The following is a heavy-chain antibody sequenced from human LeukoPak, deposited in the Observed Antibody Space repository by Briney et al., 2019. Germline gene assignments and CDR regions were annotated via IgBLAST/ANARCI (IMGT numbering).Heavy chain of an antibody. D-gene: IGHD3-22*01. J-gene: IGHJ5*02. CDR2: INHSGST. CDR3: ARRGPRGYYYDSSGLNWFDP. CDR1: GDSISSSSYY. V-gene: IGHV4-39*07. Sequence: SETLSLTCTVSGDSISSSSYYRSWIRQPPGKGLEWIGEINHSGSTNYNPSLKSRVTISVDTSKNQFSLKLSSVTAADTAVYYCARRGPRGYYYDSSGLNWFDPWGQGTLVTVSS.